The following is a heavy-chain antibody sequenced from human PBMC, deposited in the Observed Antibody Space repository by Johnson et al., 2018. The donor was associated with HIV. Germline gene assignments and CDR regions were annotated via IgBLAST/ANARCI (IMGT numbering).Heavy chain of an antibody. D-gene: IGHD6-13*01. Sequence: VQLVESGGGVVQPGRSLRLSCAASGFTFSSHAMHWVRQAPGKGLEWVTFISNDGSNKYYADSVRGRFTISRDNSKNTLYLQMNSRRAEDTAVYYCAREGGVYSSSWYDAVDIWGQGTMVTVSS. CDR2: ISNDGSNK. V-gene: IGHV3-30*04. CDR3: AREGGVYSSSWYDAVDI. CDR1: GFTFSSHA. J-gene: IGHJ3*02.